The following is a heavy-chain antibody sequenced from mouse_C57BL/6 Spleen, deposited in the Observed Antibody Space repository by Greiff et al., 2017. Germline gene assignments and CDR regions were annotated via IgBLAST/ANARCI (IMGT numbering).Heavy chain of an antibody. J-gene: IGHJ2*01. V-gene: IGHV5-4*01. D-gene: IGHD3-2*02. CDR1: GFTFSSYA. CDR3: ARDGDSSGYDY. CDR2: ISDGGSYT. Sequence: EVQVVESGGGLVKPGGSLKLSCAASGFTFSSYAMSWVRQTPEKRLEWVATISDGGSYTYYPDNVKGRFTISRDNAKNNLYLQMSHLKSEDTAMYYCARDGDSSGYDYWGQGTTLTVSS.